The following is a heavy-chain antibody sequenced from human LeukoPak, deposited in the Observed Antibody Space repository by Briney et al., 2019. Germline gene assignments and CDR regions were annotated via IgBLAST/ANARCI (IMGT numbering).Heavy chain of an antibody. CDR1: GGSISSYY. CDR2: IYYSGST. D-gene: IGHD6-19*01. Sequence: SETLSLTCTVSGGSISSYYWSWIRQPPGKGLEWIWYIYYSGSTNYNPSLKSRVTISVDTSKNQSSLKLSSVTAADTAVFYCARGGSSGWLLDYWGQGTLVTVSS. CDR3: ARGGSSGWLLDY. J-gene: IGHJ4*02. V-gene: IGHV4-59*01.